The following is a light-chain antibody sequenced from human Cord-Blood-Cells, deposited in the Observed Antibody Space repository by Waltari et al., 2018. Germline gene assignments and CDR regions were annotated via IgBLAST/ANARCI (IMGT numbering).Light chain of an antibody. CDR3: SSYTSSSTVV. CDR1: SSDVGGYNY. J-gene: IGLJ2*01. CDR2: DVS. Sequence: QSALTQPASVSGSPGQSITISCTGTSSDVGGYNYFSWYQQHPGKAPKLMIYDVSNRPAGVSNRFSGSKSGHTASLTISGLQAENEADYYCSSYTSSSTVVFGGGTKLTVL. V-gene: IGLV2-14*01.